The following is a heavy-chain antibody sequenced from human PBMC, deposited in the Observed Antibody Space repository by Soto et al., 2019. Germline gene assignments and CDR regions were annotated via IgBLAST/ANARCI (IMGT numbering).Heavy chain of an antibody. Sequence: PSETLSLTCTVSGGSISSHYWSWVRQAPGKGLEWIGHIYYRGSTNYNPSLRRRSTISVDTSKNQFSLKLNSVTTADAAVYYCARDGREASGIDVWGQGTKVTVSS. CDR3: ARDGREASGIDV. D-gene: IGHD1-26*01. V-gene: IGHV4-59*11. CDR1: GGSISSHY. J-gene: IGHJ6*02. CDR2: IYYRGST.